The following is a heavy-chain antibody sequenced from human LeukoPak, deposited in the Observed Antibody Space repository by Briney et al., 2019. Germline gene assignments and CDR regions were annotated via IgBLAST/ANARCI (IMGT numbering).Heavy chain of an antibody. CDR3: ARDNSVRDEAWWFNP. CDR2: MNPNSGNI. D-gene: IGHD5-24*01. Sequence: ASVKVSCKASGYTFTNYDINWVRQATGQGLEWMGWMNPNSGNIGYAQKFQGRVTLTRDMSTSTDYLELSSLRSEDTAVYYCARDNSVRDEAWWFNPWGQGTLVTVSS. J-gene: IGHJ5*02. V-gene: IGHV1-8*02. CDR1: GYTFTNYD.